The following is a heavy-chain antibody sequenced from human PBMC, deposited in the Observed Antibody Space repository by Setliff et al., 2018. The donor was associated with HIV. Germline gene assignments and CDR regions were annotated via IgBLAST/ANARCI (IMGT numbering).Heavy chain of an antibody. J-gene: IGHJ6*03. D-gene: IGHD3-16*01. Sequence: ASVKVSCKASGYTFINYYIHWVRQAPGQGLEWMAIIDPSGESTSYAQKFQGRVTMTMDTSTNTVYMELSSLRSEDTAVYYCAASTEMVTFGYSYYYMDVWGKGTTVTVSS. CDR2: IDPSGEST. CDR1: GYTFINYY. V-gene: IGHV1-46*01. CDR3: AASTEMVTFGYSYYYMDV.